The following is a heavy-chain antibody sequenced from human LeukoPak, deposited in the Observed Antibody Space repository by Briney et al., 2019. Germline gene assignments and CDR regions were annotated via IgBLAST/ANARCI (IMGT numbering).Heavy chain of an antibody. D-gene: IGHD3-22*01. J-gene: IGHJ4*02. V-gene: IGHV3-23*01. CDR3: ARGLDSSGYYHVVDS. CDR2: ISTSGRT. Sequence: GGSLRLSCADSGFTFSGYAMSWVRQAPGKGLEWVSLISTSGRTHYADSVQGRFTISRDNSKNTLSLHMNSLRAEDTAVYYCARGLDSSGYYHVVDSWGQGALVTVSS. CDR1: GFTFSGYA.